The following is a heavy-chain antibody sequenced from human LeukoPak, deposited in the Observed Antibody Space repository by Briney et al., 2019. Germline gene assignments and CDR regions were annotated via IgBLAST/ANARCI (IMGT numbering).Heavy chain of an antibody. CDR2: ISGSGGST. CDR1: GFTFNSYA. CDR3: AKGLRYSGSTGYFDY. V-gene: IGHV3-23*01. Sequence: GGSLRLSCAASGFTFNSYAMSWVRQAPGKGLEWVSAISGSGGSTYYADSVKGRFTISRDNSKNTLYLQMNSLRAEDTAVYYCAKGLRYSGSTGYFDYWGQGTLVTVSS. J-gene: IGHJ4*02. D-gene: IGHD1-26*01.